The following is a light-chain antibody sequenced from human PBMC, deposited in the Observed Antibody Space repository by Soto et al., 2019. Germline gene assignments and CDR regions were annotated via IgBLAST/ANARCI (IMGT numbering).Light chain of an antibody. Sequence: QPALTQPASVSVSPGQSITISCTGTSSDVGGYNYVSWYQQHPGKAPKLMIYDVSNRPSGVSNRFSGSKSGNTASLTISGLQAEDEADYYCSSYTSSSTPFYVFGTGTKVTVL. V-gene: IGLV2-14*01. CDR1: SSDVGGYNY. J-gene: IGLJ1*01. CDR3: SSYTSSSTPFYV. CDR2: DVS.